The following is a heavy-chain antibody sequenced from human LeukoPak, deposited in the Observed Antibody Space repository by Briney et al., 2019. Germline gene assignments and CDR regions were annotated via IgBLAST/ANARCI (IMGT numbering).Heavy chain of an antibody. D-gene: IGHD4-23*01. V-gene: IGHV3-66*01. J-gene: IGHJ4*02. CDR3: ARDSYGGNSFDY. CDR2: IYSDGRT. Sequence: PGGSLRLSCAASGFTVSGNYMNWVRQAPGKGLEWVSVIYSDGRTDYADSVKGRFTSSRDNSKNTLYLQMNSLRAEDTAVYYCARDSYGGNSFDYWGQGTLVTVSS. CDR1: GFTVSGNY.